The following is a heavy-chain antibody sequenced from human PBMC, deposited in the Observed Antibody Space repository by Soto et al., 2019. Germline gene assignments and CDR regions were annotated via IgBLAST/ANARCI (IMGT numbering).Heavy chain of an antibody. CDR3: ARRLQRTAVTSNWFDP. Sequence: GESLKISCKGSGYNFNTYWIDWVRQMPGKGLEWMGRIYPGDSDTRYSPSFQGQVIISVDKSNNTAYLQWNSLKASDTAIYFCARRLQRTAVTSNWFDPWGQGTLVTVSS. V-gene: IGHV5-51*01. CDR1: GYNFNTYW. CDR2: IYPGDSDT. J-gene: IGHJ5*02. D-gene: IGHD4-17*01.